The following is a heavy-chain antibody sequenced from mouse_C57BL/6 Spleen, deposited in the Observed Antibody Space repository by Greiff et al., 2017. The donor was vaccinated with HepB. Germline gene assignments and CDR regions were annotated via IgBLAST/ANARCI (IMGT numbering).Heavy chain of an antibody. CDR2: IYPGSGST. D-gene: IGHD2-4*01. CDR3: AREGRGLRRNY. CDR1: GYTFTSYW. Sequence: VQLQQSGAELVKPGASVKMSCKASGYTFTSYWITWVKQRPGQGLEWIGDIYPGSGSTNYNEKFKSKATLTVDTSSSTAYMQLSSLTSEDSAVYYCAREGRGLRRNYWGQGTTLTVSS. J-gene: IGHJ2*01. V-gene: IGHV1-55*01.